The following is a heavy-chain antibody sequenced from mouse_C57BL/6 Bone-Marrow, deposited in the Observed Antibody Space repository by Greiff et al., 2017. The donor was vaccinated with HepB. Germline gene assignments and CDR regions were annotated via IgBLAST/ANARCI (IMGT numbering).Heavy chain of an antibody. V-gene: IGHV5-4*01. Sequence: VESGGGLVKPGGSLKLSCAASGFTFSSYAMSWVRQTPEKRLEWVATISDGGSYTYYPDNVKGRFTISRDNAKNNLYLQMSHLKSEDTAMYYCARYGYDGDYYAMDYWGQGTSVTVSS. J-gene: IGHJ4*01. CDR2: ISDGGSYT. CDR1: GFTFSSYA. D-gene: IGHD2-2*01. CDR3: ARYGYDGDYYAMDY.